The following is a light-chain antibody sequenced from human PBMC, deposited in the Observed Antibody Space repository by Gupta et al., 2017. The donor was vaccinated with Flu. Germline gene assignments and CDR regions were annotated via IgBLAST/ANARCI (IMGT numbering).Light chain of an antibody. V-gene: IGLV2-11*01. CDR1: SSDVGGYNY. CDR3: CSYAGSPYV. J-gene: IGLJ1*01. Sequence: GTSSDVGGYNYVSWYQQHPGKAPKLMIYDVSKRPSGVPDRFSGSKSGNTASLTISGLQAEDEADYYCCSYAGSPYVFGTGTKVTVL. CDR2: DVS.